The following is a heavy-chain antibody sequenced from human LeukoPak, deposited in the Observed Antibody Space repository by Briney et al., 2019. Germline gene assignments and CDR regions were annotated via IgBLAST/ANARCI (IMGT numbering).Heavy chain of an antibody. Sequence: ASVKVSCKASGYTFTGYYMHWVRQAPGQGLEWMGWINPNSGGTNYAQKFQGRVTMTRDTSISTVYMELSRLRSDDTAVYYCARGVSAYYDSSGYYRRALGYWGQGTLVTVSS. D-gene: IGHD3-22*01. CDR3: ARGVSAYYDSSGYYRRALGY. CDR2: INPNSGGT. J-gene: IGHJ4*02. V-gene: IGHV1-2*02. CDR1: GYTFTGYY.